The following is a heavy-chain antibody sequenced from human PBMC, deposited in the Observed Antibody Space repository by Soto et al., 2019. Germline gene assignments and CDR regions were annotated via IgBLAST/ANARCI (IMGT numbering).Heavy chain of an antibody. V-gene: IGHV4-34*01. CDR2: INHSGST. J-gene: IGHJ3*02. CDR3: ARGHTNGVPRLTQQRHAFDI. CDR1: GGSFSGYY. Sequence: SVTLSLTCAVYGGSFSGYYWTLIRPPQGKGLEWIGEINHSGSTNYNPSLKSRVTISVDTSKNQFSLKLSSVTAADTAVYYCARGHTNGVPRLTQQRHAFDISGQGTMVTVS. D-gene: IGHD2-8*01.